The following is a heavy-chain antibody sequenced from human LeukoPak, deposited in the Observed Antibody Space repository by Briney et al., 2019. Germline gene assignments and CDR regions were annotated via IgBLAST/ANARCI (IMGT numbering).Heavy chain of an antibody. CDR1: GYTFTSYY. D-gene: IGHD1-26*01. Sequence: EASVKVSCKASGYTFTSYYMHWVRQAPGQGLEWMGIINPSGGSTSYAQKFQGRVTMTRDMSTSTVYMELSSLRSEDTAVYYCAREDDTGRYMGDDAFDIWGQGTMVTVSS. CDR2: INPSGGST. J-gene: IGHJ3*02. V-gene: IGHV1-46*01. CDR3: AREDDTGRYMGDDAFDI.